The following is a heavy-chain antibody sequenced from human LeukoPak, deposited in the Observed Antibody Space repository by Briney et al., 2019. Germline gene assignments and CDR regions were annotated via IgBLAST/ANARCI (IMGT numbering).Heavy chain of an antibody. J-gene: IGHJ5*02. CDR3: AKDMYSSSVPNWFDP. CDR1: GFTFSSYS. D-gene: IGHD6-13*01. CDR2: ISSSSSTI. V-gene: IGHV3-48*01. Sequence: GGSLRLSCAASGFTFSSYSMNWVRQAPGKGLEWVSYISSSSSTIYYADSVKGRFTISRDNSKNTLYLQMNSLRAEDTAVYYCAKDMYSSSVPNWFDPWGQGILVTVSS.